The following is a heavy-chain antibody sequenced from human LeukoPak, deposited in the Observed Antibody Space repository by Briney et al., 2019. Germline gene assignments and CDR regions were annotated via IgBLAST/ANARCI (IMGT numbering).Heavy chain of an antibody. CDR1: GFTFSNAW. J-gene: IGHJ4*02. V-gene: IGHV3-15*01. D-gene: IGHD4-17*01. CDR2: IKSKTDGGTT. CDR3: TTYYGDYDYFDY. Sequence: PGGSLRLSCAASGFTFSNAWMSWVRQAPGKGLEWVGRIKSKTDGGTTDYAAPVKGRFTISRDDSKNTLYLQMNSLKTEDTAVYYCTTYYGDYDYFDYWGQGTLVTVSS.